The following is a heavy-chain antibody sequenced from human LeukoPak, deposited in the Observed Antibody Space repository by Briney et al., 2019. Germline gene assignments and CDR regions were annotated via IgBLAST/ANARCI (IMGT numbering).Heavy chain of an antibody. CDR1: GFSFNTYS. D-gene: IGHD6-6*01. J-gene: IGHJ4*02. V-gene: IGHV3-23*01. Sequence: GGSLRLSCTTSGFSFNTYSMSWVRQAPGKGLEGVSAINDDTPYYTDSVKGRFTISRDSSKNTLYLQMNSLRAEDTALYYCAKDGMYSSSSSYYFDYWGQGTLVTVSS. CDR3: AKDGMYSSSSSYYFDY. CDR2: INDDTP.